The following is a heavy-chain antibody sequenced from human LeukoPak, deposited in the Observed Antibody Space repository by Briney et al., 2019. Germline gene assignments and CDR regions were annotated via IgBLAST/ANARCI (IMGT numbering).Heavy chain of an antibody. D-gene: IGHD6-13*01. V-gene: IGHV3-21*04. Sequence: PGGSLRLSCAASGFTFSSYSMNWVRQAPGKGLEWVSSISSSSSYIYYADSVKGRFTISRDNAKNSLYLQMNSLRAEDTALYYCAKDWSYSSSWTFDYWGQGTLVTVSS. CDR1: GFTFSSYS. CDR3: AKDWSYSSSWTFDY. J-gene: IGHJ4*02. CDR2: ISSSSSYI.